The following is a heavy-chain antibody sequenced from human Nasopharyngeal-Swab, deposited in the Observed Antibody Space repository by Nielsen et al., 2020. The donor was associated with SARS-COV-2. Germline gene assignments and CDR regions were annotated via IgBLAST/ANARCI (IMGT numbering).Heavy chain of an antibody. Sequence: GGSLRLSCAASGFTFSDYYMSWIRQAPGKGLEYISYISGSGGTIYYGDSMKGRFTISRDNAKNSLYLQMNSLRAEDTAVYYCARDRANWDCDYWGQGTLVAVSS. CDR2: ISGSGGTI. V-gene: IGHV3-11*04. CDR3: ARDRANWDCDY. D-gene: IGHD7-27*01. CDR1: GFTFSDYY. J-gene: IGHJ4*02.